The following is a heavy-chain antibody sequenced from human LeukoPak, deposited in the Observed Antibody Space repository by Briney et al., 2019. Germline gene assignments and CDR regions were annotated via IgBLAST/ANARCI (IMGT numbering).Heavy chain of an antibody. D-gene: IGHD7-27*01. Sequence: GSLRLSCAASGFTFSSYSMNWVRQPPGKGLEWIGEINHSGSTNYNPSLKSRVTISVDTSKNQFSLKLSSVTAADTAAYYCARVGLGIEADYFDYWGQGTLVTVSS. J-gene: IGHJ4*02. CDR3: ARVGLGIEADYFDY. CDR2: INHSGST. V-gene: IGHV4-34*01. CDR1: GFTFSSYS.